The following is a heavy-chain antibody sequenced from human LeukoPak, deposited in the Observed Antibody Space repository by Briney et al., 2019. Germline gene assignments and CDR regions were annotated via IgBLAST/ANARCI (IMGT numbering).Heavy chain of an antibody. CDR1: GFTFTFSGYA. CDR3: ATVSASYYGSGSYHLDY. CDR2: ISGGGGIT. Sequence: PGGSLRLSCAASGFTFTFSGYAMSWVRQAPGKGLEWVSGISGGGGITYYADSVKGRFTVSRDDSQNTLYLQMYSLRAEDTAVYYCATVSASYYGSGSYHLDYWGQGTLVTVSS. D-gene: IGHD3-10*01. J-gene: IGHJ4*02. V-gene: IGHV3-23*01.